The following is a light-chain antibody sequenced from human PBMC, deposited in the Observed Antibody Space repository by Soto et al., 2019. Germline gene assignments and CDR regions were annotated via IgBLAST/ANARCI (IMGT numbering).Light chain of an antibody. Sequence: QSVLTQPASVSGSPGQSIPISCTGTSSDVGGYNYVSWYQHHPGKAPKLMIYEVSNRPSGVSNRFSGSKSGNTASLTISGLQAEDEADYYCSSYTSSSTVVFGGGTKRTVL. CDR3: SSYTSSSTVV. CDR1: SSDVGGYNY. J-gene: IGLJ2*01. V-gene: IGLV2-14*01. CDR2: EVS.